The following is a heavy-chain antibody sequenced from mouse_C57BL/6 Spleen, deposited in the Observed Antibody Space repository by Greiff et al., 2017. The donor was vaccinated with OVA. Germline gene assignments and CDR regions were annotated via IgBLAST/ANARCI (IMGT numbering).Heavy chain of an antibody. Sequence: EVQLQESGPGMVKPSQSLSLTCTVTGYSITGGYDWHWIRHFPGNKLEWMGYISYSGSTNYTPSLKSRISITHDTSKNHFFLNVNSVTSEETATDYGARGRREAWFAYWGQGTLVTVSA. V-gene: IGHV3-1*01. J-gene: IGHJ3*01. CDR1: GYSITGGYD. CDR3: ARGRREAWFAY. CDR2: ISYSGST.